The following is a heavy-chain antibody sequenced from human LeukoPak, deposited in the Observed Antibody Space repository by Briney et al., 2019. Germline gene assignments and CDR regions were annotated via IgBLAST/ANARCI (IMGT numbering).Heavy chain of an antibody. CDR2: IYYSGST. J-gene: IGHJ4*02. V-gene: IGHV4-39*01. CDR1: GGSISRSSYY. Sequence: PSETLSLTCTVSGGSISRSSYYWGWIRQPPGKGLEYIGNIYYSGSTDYNPSLKSRVTISVDMSKDQFSLKLSSVTAADTAVYYCARHQTRHCSSTSCYVWSSGYNRYYFDYWGQGTLVTVSS. CDR3: ARHQTRHCSSTSCYVWSSGYNRYYFDY. D-gene: IGHD2-2*01.